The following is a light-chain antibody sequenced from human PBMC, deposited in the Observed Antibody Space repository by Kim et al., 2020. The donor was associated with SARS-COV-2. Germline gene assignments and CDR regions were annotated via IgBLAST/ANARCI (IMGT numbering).Light chain of an antibody. V-gene: IGLV1-51*01. J-gene: IGLJ3*02. CDR2: DNI. CDR1: SSNIGNKH. Sequence: QSVLTQPPSVSAAPGQKVTISCSGSSSNIGNKHVSWYQQLPGTAPKLLIYDNIKRPSGIPDRFSGSKSGTSATLGITGLQTGDEADYYCGSWDSNLSAGVFGGGTQLTVL. CDR3: GSWDSNLSAGV.